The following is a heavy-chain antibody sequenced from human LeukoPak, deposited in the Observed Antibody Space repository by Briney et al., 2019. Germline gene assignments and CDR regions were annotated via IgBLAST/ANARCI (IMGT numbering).Heavy chain of an antibody. CDR2: ISAYNGNT. CDR3: ASSNHYDSSGYYYV. V-gene: IGHV1-18*01. J-gene: IGHJ4*02. CDR1: GYTFTSYG. Sequence: ASVKVSCKASGYTFTSYGISWVRQAPGQGLEWMGWISAYNGNTNYAQKLQGRVTMTTDTSTSTAYMELRSLRSDDTAVYYCASSNHYDSSGYYYVWGQGTLVTVSS. D-gene: IGHD3-22*01.